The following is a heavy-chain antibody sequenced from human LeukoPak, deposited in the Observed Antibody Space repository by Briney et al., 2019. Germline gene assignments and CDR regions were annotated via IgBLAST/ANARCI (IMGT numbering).Heavy chain of an antibody. V-gene: IGHV3-33*06. CDR2: IWYDGSNK. J-gene: IGHJ4*02. Sequence: LPGRSLRLSCAASGFTFSSYGMHWVRQAPGKGLEWVAVIWYDGSNKYYADSVKGRFTISRDNSKNTLYLQMNSLRAEDTAVYYCAKDHEDYYFDYWGQGTLVTVSS. CDR3: AKDHEDYYFDY. CDR1: GFTFSSYG.